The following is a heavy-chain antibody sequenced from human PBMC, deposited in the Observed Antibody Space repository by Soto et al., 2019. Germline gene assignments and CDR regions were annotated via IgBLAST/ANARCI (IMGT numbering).Heavy chain of an antibody. V-gene: IGHV1-69*12. D-gene: IGHD3-16*02. J-gene: IGHJ4*02. CDR1: GGTFSSYA. CDR2: IIPIFGTA. Sequence: QVQLVQSGAEVKKPGSSVKVSCKASGGTFSSYAISWVRQAPGQGLEWMGGIIPIFGTANYAQKFQGRVTITADESTSTAYIELSSLRSEDTYVYYCARSSQNDYVWGSYRYTLDYWGQGTLVTVSS. CDR3: ARSSQNDYVWGSYRYTLDY.